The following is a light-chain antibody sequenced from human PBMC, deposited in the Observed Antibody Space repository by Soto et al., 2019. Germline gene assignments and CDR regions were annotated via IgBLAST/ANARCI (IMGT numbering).Light chain of an antibody. CDR2: DAS. V-gene: IGKV3-11*01. J-gene: IGKJ4*01. CDR1: QSISSY. CDR3: QQSSTRTPSLT. Sequence: EMVLTQSPATLSLSPGERATLSCRASQSISSYLAWYQQTPGQAPRLLIYDASNRATSIPARFSGSGSGTDFTPTISTLEPEDFAVYYCQQSSTRTPSLTFGGGTKGEIK.